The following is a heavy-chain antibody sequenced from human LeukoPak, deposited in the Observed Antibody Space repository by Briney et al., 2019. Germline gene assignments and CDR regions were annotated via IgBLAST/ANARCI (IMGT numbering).Heavy chain of an antibody. CDR2: ISSSGSTI. V-gene: IGHV3-48*04. Sequence: GGSLRLSCAASGFTFSSYWIHWVRQAPGKGLEWVSYISSSGSTIYYADSVKGRFTISRDNAKNSLYLQMNSLRAEDTAVYYCAELGITMIGGVWGKGTTVTISS. CDR1: GFTFSSYW. CDR3: AELGITMIGGV. D-gene: IGHD3-10*02. J-gene: IGHJ6*04.